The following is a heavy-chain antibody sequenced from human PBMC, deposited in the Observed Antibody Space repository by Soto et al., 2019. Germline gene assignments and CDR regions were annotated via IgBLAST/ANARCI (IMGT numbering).Heavy chain of an antibody. CDR2: INPSGGTT. D-gene: IGHD6-19*01. J-gene: IGHJ4*02. CDR1: GYTFTGYY. V-gene: IGHV1-46*01. Sequence: VKVSCKASGYTFTGYYMHWVRQSPGQGLEWMGVINPSGGTTTYAQRFRGRVTMSRDTSTSTVYMELRSLRSEDTAVYYCAKLEGGLAGPLNYWGQGTLLTVSP. CDR3: AKLEGGLAGPLNY.